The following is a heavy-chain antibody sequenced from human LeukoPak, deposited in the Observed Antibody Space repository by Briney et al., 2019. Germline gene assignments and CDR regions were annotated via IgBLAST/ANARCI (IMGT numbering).Heavy chain of an antibody. J-gene: IGHJ4*02. CDR1: GYTFTSYG. CDR2: ISAYNGNT. CDR3: ARDRPYYDILTGYYCDY. D-gene: IGHD3-9*01. V-gene: IGHV1-18*01. Sequence: ASVKVSCKASGYTFTSYGISWVRQAPGQGLEWMGWISAYNGNTNYAQKLQGRVTMTTDISTTTAYMELRSLRSDDTAVYYCARDRPYYDILTGYYCDYWGQGTLVTVSS.